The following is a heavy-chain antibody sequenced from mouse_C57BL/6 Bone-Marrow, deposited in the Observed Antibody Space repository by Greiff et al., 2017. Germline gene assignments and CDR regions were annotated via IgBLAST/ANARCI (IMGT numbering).Heavy chain of an antibody. V-gene: IGHV1-81*01. D-gene: IGHD2-4*01. CDR2: IYPRSGNT. Sequence: VQLQQSGAELARPGASVKLSCKASGYTFTSYGISWVKQRTGQGLEWIGEIYPRSGNTYYNEKFKGKATLTADKSSSTAYMELRSLTSEDSAVYFCAEDYDYDFAYWGQGTLVTVSA. J-gene: IGHJ3*01. CDR1: GYTFTSYG. CDR3: AEDYDYDFAY.